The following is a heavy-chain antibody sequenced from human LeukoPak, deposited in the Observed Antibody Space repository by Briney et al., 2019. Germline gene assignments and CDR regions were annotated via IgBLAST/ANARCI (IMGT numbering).Heavy chain of an antibody. V-gene: IGHV3-9*01. D-gene: IGHD3-22*01. J-gene: IGHJ4*02. CDR1: GFTFDGYA. CDR3: AKDYYYDSSGFDY. CDR2: ISWNSGSI. Sequence: PGRSLRLSCATSGFTFDGYAMHWVRQAPGKGLEWVSGISWNSGSIGYADSVKGRFTISRDNAKDSLYLQMNSLRAEDTALYYCAKDYYYDSSGFDYWGQGTLVTVSS.